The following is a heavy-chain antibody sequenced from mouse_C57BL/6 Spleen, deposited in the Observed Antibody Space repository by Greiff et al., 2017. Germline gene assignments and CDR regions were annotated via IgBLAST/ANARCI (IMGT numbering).Heavy chain of an antibody. V-gene: IGHV10-1*01. CDR3: VRQYYGGAMDY. D-gene: IGHD1-1*02. CDR2: IRSKSNNYAT. J-gene: IGHJ4*01. CDR1: GFSFNTYA. Sequence: EVKLVESGGGLVQPKGSLKLSCAASGFSFNTYAMNWVRQAPGKGLEWVARIRSKSNNYATYYADSVKDRFTISRDDSESMLYLQMNNLKTEDTAMYYCVRQYYGGAMDYWGQGTSVTVSS.